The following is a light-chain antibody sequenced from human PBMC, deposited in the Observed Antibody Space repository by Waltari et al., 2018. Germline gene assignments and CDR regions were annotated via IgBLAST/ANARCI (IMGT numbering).Light chain of an antibody. CDR1: SLKIYY. CDR2: GQN. CDR3: QSRDTTGNHWV. J-gene: IGLJ2*01. Sequence: SSELTQDPAVSVALGQTVTITCQGDSLKIYYASWYLQRPGQAPLLVIYGQNTRPSGAPDRFSGSSSGNTASLTITGARAEDEADYYCQSRDTTGNHWVFGGGTRLTVL. V-gene: IGLV3-19*01.